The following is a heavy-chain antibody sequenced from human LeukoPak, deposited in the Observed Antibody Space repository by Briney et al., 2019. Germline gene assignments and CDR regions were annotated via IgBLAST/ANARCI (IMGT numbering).Heavy chain of an antibody. Sequence: QAGGSLRLSCAASGFTFSSYSMNWVRQAPGKGLEWVSYISSSSSTIYYADSVKSRFTISRDNAKNSLYLQMNSLRAEDTAVYYCARDRGSSWYNSWSEYDAFDIWGQGTMVTVSS. D-gene: IGHD6-13*01. CDR3: ARDRGSSWYNSWSEYDAFDI. J-gene: IGHJ3*02. V-gene: IGHV3-48*01. CDR1: GFTFSSYS. CDR2: ISSSSSTI.